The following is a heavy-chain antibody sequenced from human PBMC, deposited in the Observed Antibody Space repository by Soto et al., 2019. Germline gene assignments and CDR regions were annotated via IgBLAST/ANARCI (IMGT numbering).Heavy chain of an antibody. V-gene: IGHV3-30*18. J-gene: IGHJ6*02. CDR2: ISYDGSNK. D-gene: IGHD2-2*02. CDR3: AKVSSSGYCSSTSCYRERDYYYYGIDV. CDR1: GFTFSSYG. Sequence: GGSLRLSCAASGFTFSSYGMHWVRQAPGQGLGWVAVISYDGSNKYYADSVKGRFTISRDNSKNTLYLQMTSLIAEDTAVYYCAKVSSSGYCSSTSCYRERDYYYYGIDVWGQGTTVTVSS.